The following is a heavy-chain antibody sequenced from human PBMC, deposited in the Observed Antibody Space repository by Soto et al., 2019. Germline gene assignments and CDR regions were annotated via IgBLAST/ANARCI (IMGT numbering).Heavy chain of an antibody. V-gene: IGHV1-18*04. CDR1: GYTFTTYG. D-gene: IGHD1-20*01. J-gene: IGHJ4*02. Sequence: QVQLVQSGAEVKKHGASVKVSCKAFGYTFTTYGISWVRQAPGQGLEWMGWINPYNHNTYYAQKIQGRVTMTTDTSTSTAYMELRSLRSDDSAIYYCARAEKWVTGNMGGYWGQGTLVTVYS. CDR3: ARAEKWVTGNMGGY. CDR2: INPYNHNT.